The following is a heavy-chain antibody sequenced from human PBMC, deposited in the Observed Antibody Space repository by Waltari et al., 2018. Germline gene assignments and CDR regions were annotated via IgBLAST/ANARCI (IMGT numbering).Heavy chain of an antibody. CDR2: IRSSSDTI. Sequence: EVQLVESGGGLVQPGGSLRLACAASVSTFSRDSMTWVRQAPGKGLEWISYIRSSSDTIYYADSVKGRFTISRDNAKNSLYLQMNSLRVEDTAVYYCARGEYSLTYWGQGTLVTVPS. CDR1: VSTFSRDS. V-gene: IGHV3-48*04. D-gene: IGHD6-6*01. J-gene: IGHJ4*02. CDR3: ARGEYSLTY.